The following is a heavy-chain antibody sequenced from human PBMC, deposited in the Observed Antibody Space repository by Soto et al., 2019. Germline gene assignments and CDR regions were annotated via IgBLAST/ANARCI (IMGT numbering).Heavy chain of an antibody. CDR1: GGSISSTNW. Sequence: PSETLSLTCAVSGGSISSTNWWSWVRQPPGKGLEWIGEIYHSGSTNYNPSLKSRVTISVDKSKNQFSLKLSSVTAADTAVYYCARDGWDYDILTGYHPFIYWGQGTLVTVSS. D-gene: IGHD3-9*01. CDR3: ARDGWDYDILTGYHPFIY. V-gene: IGHV4-4*02. J-gene: IGHJ4*02. CDR2: IYHSGST.